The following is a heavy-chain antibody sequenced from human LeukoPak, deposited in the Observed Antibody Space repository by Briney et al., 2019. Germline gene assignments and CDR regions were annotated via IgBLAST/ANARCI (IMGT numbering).Heavy chain of an antibody. CDR2: INHSGST. J-gene: IGHJ4*02. Sequence: SETLSLTCAVYGGSFSGYSWSWIRQPPGNGLEWIGEINHSGSTNYNPSLNSRVNISVDASKNQCSLKLSSVAAADTAVYYCARARGYSFYFDYWGQGTLVTVSS. D-gene: IGHD5-18*01. V-gene: IGHV4-34*01. CDR1: GGSFSGYS. CDR3: ARARGYSFYFDY.